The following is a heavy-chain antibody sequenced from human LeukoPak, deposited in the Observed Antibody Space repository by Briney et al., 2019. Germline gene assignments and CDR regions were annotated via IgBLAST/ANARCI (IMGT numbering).Heavy chain of an antibody. Sequence: SETLSLTRTVSGGSISSGSYYWSWIRQRQPAGKGLEWIGHIQPSGSTNYNPSFKSRITISVDTSKNHFSLKLSSVTAADTAVYYCARGITGITAAGSEWGQGTLVTVSS. D-gene: IGHD6-13*01. CDR2: IQPSGST. V-gene: IGHV4-61*09. J-gene: IGHJ4*02. CDR3: ARGITGITAAGSE. CDR1: GGSISSGSYY.